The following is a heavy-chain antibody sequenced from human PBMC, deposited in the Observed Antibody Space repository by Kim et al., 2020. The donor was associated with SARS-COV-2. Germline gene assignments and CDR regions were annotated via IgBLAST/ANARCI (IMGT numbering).Heavy chain of an antibody. V-gene: IGHV1-8*01. CDR3: ARAVTRTIFGVPYYYYMDV. Sequence: ASVKVSCKASGYTFTSYDINWVRQATGQGLEWMGWMNANSGNTNYAQKFQGRVTMTRNTSISTAYMELSSLRSEDTAVYYCARAVTRTIFGVPYYYYMDVWGKGTPVTVSS. J-gene: IGHJ6*03. CDR1: GYTFTSYD. D-gene: IGHD3-3*01. CDR2: MNANSGNT.